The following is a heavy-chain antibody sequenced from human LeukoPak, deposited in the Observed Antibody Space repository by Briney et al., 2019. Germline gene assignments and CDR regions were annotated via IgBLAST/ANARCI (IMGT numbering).Heavy chain of an antibody. CDR2: MNPNSGNT. J-gene: IGHJ4*02. CDR1: GYTFTSYD. V-gene: IGHV1-8*01. CDR3: ARVSRLRRRIVVVPAAMQDSDYDSSGQPLAY. Sequence: ASVKVSCKASGYTFTSYDINWVRQATGQGLEWMGWMNPNSGNTGYAQKFQGRVTMTRNTSISTAYMELSSLRSEDTAVYYCARVSRLRRRIVVVPAAMQDSDYDSSGQPLAYWGQGTLVTVSS. D-gene: IGHD2-2*01.